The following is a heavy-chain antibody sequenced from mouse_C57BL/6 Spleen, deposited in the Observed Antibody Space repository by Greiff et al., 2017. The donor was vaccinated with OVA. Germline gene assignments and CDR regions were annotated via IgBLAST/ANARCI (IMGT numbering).Heavy chain of an antibody. Sequence: EVKLVESVAELVRPGASVKLSCTASGFNIKNTYMHWVKQRPEQGLEWIGRIDPANGNTKYAPKFQGKATITADTSSNTAYLQLSSLTSEDTAIYYCARSYGSSYLYWYFDVWGTGTTVTVSS. CDR3: ARSYGSSYLYWYFDV. CDR1: GFNIKNTY. V-gene: IGHV14-3*01. CDR2: IDPANGNT. J-gene: IGHJ1*03. D-gene: IGHD1-1*01.